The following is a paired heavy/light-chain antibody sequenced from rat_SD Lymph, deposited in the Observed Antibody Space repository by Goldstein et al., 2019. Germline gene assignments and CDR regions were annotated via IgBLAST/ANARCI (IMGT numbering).Light chain of an antibody. V-gene: IGKV12S14*01. CDR1: QDIGNW. CDR3: QQASSAPYT. Sequence: DIQMTQSPASLSASLEEIVTITCQASQDIGNWLAWYQQKPGKSPQLLIYGATSLADGVPSRFSGSRSGTQYSLKISRLQVEDIGIYYCQQASSAPYTFGAGTKLELK. J-gene: IGKJ2-3*01. CDR2: GAT.
Heavy chain of an antibody. CDR1: GYTFTSYD. J-gene: IGHJ2*01. D-gene: IGHD1-12*03. V-gene: IGHV1-57*01. Sequence: QVQLQQSGAELAKPGSSVKISCKASGYTFTSYDISWIKQTTGQGLEYIGYINTGSGGTYYNEKFKGKATLTVDKSSSTAFMQLSSLTPEDTAVYYCARGEWLPYYFDYWGQGVMVTVSS. CDR3: ARGEWLPYYFDY. CDR2: INTGSGGT.